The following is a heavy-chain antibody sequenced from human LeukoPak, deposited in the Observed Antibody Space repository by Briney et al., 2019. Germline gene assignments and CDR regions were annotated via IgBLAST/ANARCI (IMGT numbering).Heavy chain of an antibody. CDR2: VYYSGST. D-gene: IGHD5-24*01. J-gene: IGHJ4*02. CDR3: ARERRDGYKVYFDY. CDR1: GGSISSYY. Sequence: SETLSLTCTVSGGSISSYYWSWIRQPPGKGLEWIGYVYYSGSTNYNPSLKSRVTISVDTSKNQFSLRLSSVTAADTAVYYCARERRDGYKVYFDYWGQGTLDTVSS. V-gene: IGHV4-59*01.